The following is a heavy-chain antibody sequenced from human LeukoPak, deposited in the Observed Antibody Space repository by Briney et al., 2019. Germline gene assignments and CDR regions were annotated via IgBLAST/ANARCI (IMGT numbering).Heavy chain of an antibody. Sequence: SETLSLTCAVYGGSFSGDYWSWIRQPPGKGLEWIGEINHSGSTNHNPSLKSRVTISVDTSKNQFSLKLSSVTAADTAVYYCARERIAARRGYAFDIWGQGTMVTVSS. J-gene: IGHJ3*02. V-gene: IGHV4-34*01. D-gene: IGHD6-6*01. CDR3: ARERIAARRGYAFDI. CDR1: GGSFSGDY. CDR2: INHSGST.